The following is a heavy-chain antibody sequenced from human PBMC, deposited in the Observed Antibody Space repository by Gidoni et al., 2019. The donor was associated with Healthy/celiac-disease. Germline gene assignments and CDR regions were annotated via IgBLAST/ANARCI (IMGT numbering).Heavy chain of an antibody. D-gene: IGHD3-22*01. CDR1: GFTFSNAW. CDR2: IKSKTDGGTT. CDR3: TTNYYDSSGYSNWFDP. V-gene: IGHV3-15*01. J-gene: IGHJ5*02. Sequence: EVQLVESGGGLVKPGGSLRLSCAASGFTFSNAWLSWVRQAPGKGLEWVGRIKSKTDGGTTDYAAPVKGRFTISRDDSKNTLYLQMNSLKTEDTAVYYCTTNYYDSSGYSNWFDPWGQGTLVTVSS.